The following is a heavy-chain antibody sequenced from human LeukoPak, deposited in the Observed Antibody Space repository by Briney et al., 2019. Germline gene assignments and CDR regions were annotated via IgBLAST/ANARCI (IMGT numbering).Heavy chain of an antibody. D-gene: IGHD3-3*01. J-gene: IGHJ4*02. Sequence: AGSLTLSCAASGFTFSSRWLTWVRQAPGKGLAWVANIKKDGSEKYYEDSVKDRITIYRDDAKNSVYLQMNSFRAEDTAVYYCASGYSWSAYLYDYWGQATPATVSS. CDR2: IKKDGSEK. CDR1: GFTFSSRW. V-gene: IGHV3-7*01. CDR3: ASGYSWSAYLYDY.